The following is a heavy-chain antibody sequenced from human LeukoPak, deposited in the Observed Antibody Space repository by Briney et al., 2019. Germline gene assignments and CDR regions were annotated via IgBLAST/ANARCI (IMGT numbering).Heavy chain of an antibody. CDR2: IYTSGST. CDR1: GGSISSGSYY. CDR3: ARGVRYSP. D-gene: IGHD3-9*01. V-gene: IGHV4-61*02. J-gene: IGHJ6*02. Sequence: SETLSLTCTVSGGSISSGSYYWSWIRQPAGKGLEWIGRIYTSGSTNYNPSLKSRVTISVDTSKNQFSLKLSSVTAADTAVYYCARGVRYSPWGQGTTVTVSS.